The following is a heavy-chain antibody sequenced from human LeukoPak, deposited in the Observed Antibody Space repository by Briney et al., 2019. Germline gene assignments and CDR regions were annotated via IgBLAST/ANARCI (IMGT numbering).Heavy chain of an antibody. Sequence: SETLSLTCTVSGGSISSYYWSWIRQPPGKGLEWIGYIYYSGSTNYNPSLKSRVAISVDTSKNQFSLKLSSVTAADTAVYYCARHSTYYFDYWGQGTLVTVSS. CDR3: ARHSTYYFDY. CDR1: GGSISSYY. V-gene: IGHV4-59*08. D-gene: IGHD3-3*02. J-gene: IGHJ4*02. CDR2: IYYSGST.